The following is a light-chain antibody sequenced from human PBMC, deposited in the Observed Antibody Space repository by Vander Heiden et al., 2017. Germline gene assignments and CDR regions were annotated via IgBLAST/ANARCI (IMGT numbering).Light chain of an antibody. J-gene: IGKJ1*01. CDR3: QQYSSTPWT. CDR2: WAS. CDR1: QSVLYSSNNKNN. V-gene: IGKV4-1*01. Sequence: DIVMTQSPDFLAVSLGERATINCKSSQSVLYSSNNKNNLAWYQQKPGQPPKLLIYWASTRESGVPDRFSGSGSGTDFTLTVSSLQAEDVAVHYCQQYSSTPWTFGQGTKVEIK.